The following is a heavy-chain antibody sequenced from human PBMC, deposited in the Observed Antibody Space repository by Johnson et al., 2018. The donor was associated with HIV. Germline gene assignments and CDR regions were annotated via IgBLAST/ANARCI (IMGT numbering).Heavy chain of an antibody. CDR2: ISSSGSTI. CDR3: ARDERAKYYYDSSAPGTFDAFDI. D-gene: IGHD3-22*01. J-gene: IGHJ3*02. CDR1: GFSFSDYY. Sequence: VQLVESGGGLVKPGGSLRLSCAASGFSFSDYYMTWIRQAPGKGLEWVSYISSSGSTIYYADSVKGRFTISRDNAKNSLCLQMNSLRAEDTAVYYCARDERAKYYYDSSAPGTFDAFDIWGQGTMVTVSS. V-gene: IGHV3-11*01.